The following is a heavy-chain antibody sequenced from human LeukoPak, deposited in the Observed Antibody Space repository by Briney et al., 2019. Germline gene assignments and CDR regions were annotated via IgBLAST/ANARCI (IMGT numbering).Heavy chain of an antibody. V-gene: IGHV4-4*09. CDR1: GGSISSYY. CDR2: IYTSGST. CDR3: VRRSSSLSYYYYYYMDV. Sequence: SETLSLTCTVSGGSISSYYWSWIRQPPGKGLEWIGYIYTSGSTDYNPSLKSRVTISVDTSKNQFSLKLSSVTAADTAVYYCVRRSSSLSYYYYYYMDVWGKGTTVTVSS. J-gene: IGHJ6*03. D-gene: IGHD6-6*01.